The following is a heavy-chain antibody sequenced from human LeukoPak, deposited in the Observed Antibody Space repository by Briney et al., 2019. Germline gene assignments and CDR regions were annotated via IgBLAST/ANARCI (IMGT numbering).Heavy chain of an antibody. CDR2: INPNSGGT. J-gene: IGHJ6*03. D-gene: IGHD3-22*01. V-gene: IGHV1-2*02. CDR3: ARVPKGGYYYDSSGYYSRGYYYYYMDV. Sequence: ASVKVSCKASGYTFTSYDINWVRQATGQGLEWMGWINPNSGGTNYAQKFQGRVTMTRDTSISTAYMELSRLRSDDTAVYYCARVPKGGYYYDSSGYYSRGYYYYYMDVWGKGTTVTVSS. CDR1: GYTFTSYD.